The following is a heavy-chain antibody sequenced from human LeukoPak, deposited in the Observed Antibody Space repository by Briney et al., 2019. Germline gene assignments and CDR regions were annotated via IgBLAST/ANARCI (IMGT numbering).Heavy chain of an antibody. CDR3: ARLEYFADY. D-gene: IGHD3-9*01. CDR1: GYTFSSYW. Sequence: GESLKISCKGSGYTFSSYWIAWVRQMPGKGLEWMGRIDPSDSYTNYSPSFQGHVTISVDKSINTAYLQWSSLKASDTAMYYCARLEYFADYWGQGTLVTVSS. V-gene: IGHV5-10-1*01. CDR2: IDPSDSYT. J-gene: IGHJ4*02.